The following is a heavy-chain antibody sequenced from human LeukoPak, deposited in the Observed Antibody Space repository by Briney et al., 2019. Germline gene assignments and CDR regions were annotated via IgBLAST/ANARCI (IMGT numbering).Heavy chain of an antibody. CDR1: GYTFTSYG. D-gene: IGHD3-9*01. CDR2: ISAYNGNT. J-gene: IGHJ4*02. CDR3: ARWYDILTGYPDYFDY. V-gene: IGHV1-18*01. Sequence: ASMKVSCKASGYTFTSYGISWVRQAPGQGLEWMGWISAYNGNTNYAQKLQGRVTMTTDTSTSTAYMELRSLRSDDTAVYYCARWYDILTGYPDYFDYWGQGTLVTVSS.